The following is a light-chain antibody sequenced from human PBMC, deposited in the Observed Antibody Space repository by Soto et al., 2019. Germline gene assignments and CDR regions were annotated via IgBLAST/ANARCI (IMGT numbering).Light chain of an antibody. V-gene: IGKV3-11*01. CDR1: QSVSSY. CDR2: DAS. CDR3: QQYYGTPRT. J-gene: IGKJ1*01. Sequence: EIVLTQSPATLSLSPGERATLSCRASQSVSSYLAWYQQKPGQAPRLLIYDASNRATGIPARFSGSGSGTDFTLTISSREPEDFAVYYCQQYYGTPRTVGQGTKVEIK.